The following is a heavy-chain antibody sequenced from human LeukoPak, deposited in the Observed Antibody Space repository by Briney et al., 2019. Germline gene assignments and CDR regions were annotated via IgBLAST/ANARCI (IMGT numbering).Heavy chain of an antibody. CDR1: GGSFSGYY. J-gene: IGHJ4*02. CDR3: ASYSNYARRKGSGDY. D-gene: IGHD4-11*01. V-gene: IGHV4-34*01. Sequence: PSETQSLTCAVYGGSFSGYYWSWIRQPPGKGLEWIGEINHSGSTNYNPSLKSRVTISVDTSKNQFSLKLSSVTAADTAVYYCASYSNYARRKGSGDYWGQGTLVTVSS. CDR2: INHSGST.